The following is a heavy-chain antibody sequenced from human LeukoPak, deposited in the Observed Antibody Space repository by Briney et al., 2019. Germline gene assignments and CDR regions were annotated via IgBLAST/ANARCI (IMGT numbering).Heavy chain of an antibody. J-gene: IGHJ5*02. Sequence: SQTLSLTCAVSGGSISSGGYSWSWIRQPPGKGLEWIGYIYHSGSTYYNPSLESRVTISVDRSKNQFSLKLSSVTAADTAVYYCARGRRIAAAGNNWFDPWGQGTLVTVSS. CDR1: GGSISSGGYS. D-gene: IGHD6-13*01. CDR2: IYHSGST. CDR3: ARGRRIAAAGNNWFDP. V-gene: IGHV4-30-2*01.